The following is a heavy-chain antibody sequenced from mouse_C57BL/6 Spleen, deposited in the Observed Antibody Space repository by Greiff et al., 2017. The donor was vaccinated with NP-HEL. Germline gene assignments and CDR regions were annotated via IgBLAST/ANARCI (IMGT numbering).Heavy chain of an antibody. J-gene: IGHJ1*03. CDR2: IYPNSGST. CDR3: ARGGPCWYFDV. V-gene: IGHV1-64*01. Sequence: QVQLQQPGAELVKPGASVKLSCKASGYTFTSYWMHWVKQRPGQGLEWIGMIYPNSGSTNYNEKFKSKATLTVDKSSSTAYMQLSSLTSEDSAVYYCARGGPCWYFDVWGTGTTVTVSS. CDR1: GYTFTSYW.